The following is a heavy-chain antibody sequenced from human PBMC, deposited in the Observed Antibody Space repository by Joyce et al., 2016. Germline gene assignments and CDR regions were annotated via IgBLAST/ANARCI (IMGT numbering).Heavy chain of an antibody. CDR2: IYYSGST. D-gene: IGHD1-26*01. Sequence: QVQLQESGPGLVKPSQTLSLTCTVSGGSISNPSNFWNWIRQHPGKGLEWIGYIYYSGSTYYNPSLKGRITVSIDTSKNQFSLKLSSVTAADTAVYYCARDASGTYSHFDYWGQGTLVTVSS. CDR1: GGSISNPSNF. V-gene: IGHV4-31*03. CDR3: ARDASGTYSHFDY. J-gene: IGHJ4*02.